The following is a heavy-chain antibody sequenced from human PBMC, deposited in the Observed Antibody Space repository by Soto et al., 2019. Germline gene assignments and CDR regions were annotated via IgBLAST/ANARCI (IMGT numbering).Heavy chain of an antibody. CDR2: FNTYNVNS. D-gene: IGHD5-18*01. J-gene: IGHJ4*02. CDR3: ARGDGYNRPFDY. V-gene: IGHV1-18*01. CDR1: GYSFSTYA. Sequence: QVQLVQSGAEVKKPGASVKVSCKASGYSFSTYAVTWVRQAPGQGLEWMGWFNTYNVNSNYGPKLQDRVTMTTDTSTNTAYMELRSLRSDDTAVYYCARGDGYNRPFDYWGQGTLVTVSS.